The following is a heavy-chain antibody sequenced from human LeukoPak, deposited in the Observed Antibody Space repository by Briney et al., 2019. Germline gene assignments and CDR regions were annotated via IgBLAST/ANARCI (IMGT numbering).Heavy chain of an antibody. CDR3: ARVHSGSPH. CDR2: ISGISTYI. D-gene: IGHD1-26*01. V-gene: IGHV3-21*06. Sequence: GGSLRLSCAASGFPFSIYTMNGVRRVPGKGLGWVSSISGISTYIFYPDSVKGRFTIYRENAKNSVFLQMNSLRAEDSAVYYCARVHSGSPHWGQGTLVTVSS. CDR1: GFPFSIYT. J-gene: IGHJ4*02.